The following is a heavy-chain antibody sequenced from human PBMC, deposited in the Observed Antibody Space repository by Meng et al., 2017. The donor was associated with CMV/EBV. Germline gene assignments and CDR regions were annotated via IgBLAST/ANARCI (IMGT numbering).Heavy chain of an antibody. CDR2: IYPGDSDT. Sequence: GGSLRLSCAASGFTFSSYWLSWVRQAPGKGLEWVGIIYPGDSDTRYSPSFQGQVTISADKSISTAYLQWSSLKASDTAMYYCASQGLNDYYDAGMGAFDIWGQGTMVTVSS. D-gene: IGHD3-10*01. CDR3: ASQGLNDYYDAGMGAFDI. CDR1: GFTFSSYW. V-gene: IGHV5-51*01. J-gene: IGHJ3*02.